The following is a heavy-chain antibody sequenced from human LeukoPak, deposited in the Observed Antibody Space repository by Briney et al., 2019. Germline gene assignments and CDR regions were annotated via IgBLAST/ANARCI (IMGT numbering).Heavy chain of an antibody. J-gene: IGHJ6*02. D-gene: IGHD2-2*01. CDR1: GFTFSSYA. CDR2: ISGSGGST. V-gene: IGHV3-23*01. Sequence: GESLRLSCAASGFTFSSYAMSWVRQAPGKGLEWVSAISGSGGSTYYADSVKGRFTISRDNSKNTLYLQMNSLRAEDTAVYYCAKGRNIVVVPAANYGMDVWGQGTTVTVSS. CDR3: AKGRNIVVVPAANYGMDV.